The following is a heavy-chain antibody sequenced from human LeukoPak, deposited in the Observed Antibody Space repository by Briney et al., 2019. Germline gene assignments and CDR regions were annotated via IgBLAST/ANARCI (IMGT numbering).Heavy chain of an antibody. CDR1: GYTFTSYG. Sequence: GASVKVSCKASGYTFTSYGISWVRQAPGQGLEWMGWISAYNGNTNYAQKLQGRVTMTTDTSTSTAYMELRSLRSDDTAVYYCARDLLGYCSSISCHLGAYDAFDIWGQGTMVTVSS. V-gene: IGHV1-18*01. CDR3: ARDLLGYCSSISCHLGAYDAFDI. CDR2: ISAYNGNT. D-gene: IGHD2-2*01. J-gene: IGHJ3*02.